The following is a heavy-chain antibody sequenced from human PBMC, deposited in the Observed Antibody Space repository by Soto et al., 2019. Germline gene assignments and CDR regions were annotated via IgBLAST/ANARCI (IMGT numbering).Heavy chain of an antibody. CDR1: GGSISSSNW. D-gene: IGHD6-13*01. V-gene: IGHV4-4*02. CDR2: IYHSGST. Sequence: PWETLSLTCAVSGGSISSSNWWSWVRQPPGKGLEWIGEIYHSGSTNYNPSLKSRVTISVDKSKNQFSLKLSSVTAADTAVYYCARDATAAAGTTFDPWGQGTLVTVSS. CDR3: ARDATAAAGTTFDP. J-gene: IGHJ5*02.